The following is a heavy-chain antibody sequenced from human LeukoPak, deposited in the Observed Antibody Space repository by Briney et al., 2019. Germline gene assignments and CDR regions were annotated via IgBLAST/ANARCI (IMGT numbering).Heavy chain of an antibody. D-gene: IGHD3-10*01. CDR3: ARFRPTYGAFDY. CDR1: GGSISSYY. Sequence: PSETLSLTYTVSGGSISSYYWSWIRQPPGKGLEWIGYIYYSGSTNYNPSLKSRVTISVDTSKNQFSLKLSSVTAADTAVYYCARFRPTYGAFDYWGQGTLVTVSS. J-gene: IGHJ4*02. CDR2: IYYSGST. V-gene: IGHV4-59*01.